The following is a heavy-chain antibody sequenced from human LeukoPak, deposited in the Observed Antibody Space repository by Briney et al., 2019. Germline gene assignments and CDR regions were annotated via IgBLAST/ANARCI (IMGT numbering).Heavy chain of an antibody. CDR1: GYTLTELS. D-gene: IGHD6-19*01. CDR3: AFSTYSSGCFDC. J-gene: IGHJ4*02. CDR2: FDPEDGET. Sequence: ASVKVSCKVSGYTLTELSMHWVRQAPGKGLEWMGGFDPEDGETIYAQKFQGRVTMTEDTSTDTAYMELSSLRSEDTAVYYCAFSTYSSGCFDCWGQGTLVTVSS. V-gene: IGHV1-24*01.